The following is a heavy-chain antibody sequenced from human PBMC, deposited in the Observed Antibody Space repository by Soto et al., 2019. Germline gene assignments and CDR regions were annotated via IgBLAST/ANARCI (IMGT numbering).Heavy chain of an antibody. J-gene: IGHJ4*02. Sequence: SETLSLTCTVSGGSISSGDYYWSWIRQPPGKGLEWIGYIYYSGSTYYNPSLKSRVTISVDTSKNQFSLKLSSVTAADTAVYYCARADVAARDYYSDYWGQVTLVAVSS. CDR2: IYYSGST. CDR1: GGSISSGDYY. V-gene: IGHV4-30-4*01. D-gene: IGHD6-13*01. CDR3: ARADVAARDYYSDY.